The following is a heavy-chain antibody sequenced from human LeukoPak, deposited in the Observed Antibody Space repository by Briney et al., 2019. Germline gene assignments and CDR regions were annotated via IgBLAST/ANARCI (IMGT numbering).Heavy chain of an antibody. V-gene: IGHV3-48*02. CDR3: ARSAAGPFYYFDY. CDR2: ISSSSSTV. CDR1: GFTFSSYS. D-gene: IGHD6-13*01. Sequence: GGSLRLSCAASGFTFSSYSMNWVRQAPGKGLEWVSYISSSSSTVKYADSVKGRFTISRDNAKNSLYLQMSSLRDEDTAVYYCARSAAGPFYYFDYWGQGTLATVSS. J-gene: IGHJ4*02.